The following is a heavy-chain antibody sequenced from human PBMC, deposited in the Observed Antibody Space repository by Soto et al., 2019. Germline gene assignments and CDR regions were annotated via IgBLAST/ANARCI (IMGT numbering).Heavy chain of an antibody. CDR3: TSPSGPGCSSTSCYYYFDY. CDR2: IRSKAYGGTT. V-gene: IGHV3-49*04. J-gene: IGHJ4*02. CDR1: GFTFGDYA. Sequence: GGSLRLSCTASGFTFGDYAMSWVRQAPGNGLEWVGFIRSKAYGGTTEYATSVKGIFTISRDDSKSIAYLQMNSLKTEDTAVYYCTSPSGPGCSSTSCYYYFDYWGQGTLVTVSS. D-gene: IGHD2-2*01.